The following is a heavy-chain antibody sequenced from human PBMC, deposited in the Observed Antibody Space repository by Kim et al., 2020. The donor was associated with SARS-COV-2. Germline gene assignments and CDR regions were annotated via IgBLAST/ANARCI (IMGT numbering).Heavy chain of an antibody. Sequence: GGSLRLSCAASGFTFSNYSLSWVRQAPGKGLEWVSAIGGNGGSTYYADSVKGRFTISRDNSKNTLYLQLNSLRAEDAAVYYCAKIDWELRGAFDLLGQGTMPTVHS. J-gene: IGHJ3*01. V-gene: IGHV3-23*01. CDR1: GFTFSNYS. D-gene: IGHD1-7*01. CDR2: IGGNGGST. CDR3: AKIDWELRGAFDL.